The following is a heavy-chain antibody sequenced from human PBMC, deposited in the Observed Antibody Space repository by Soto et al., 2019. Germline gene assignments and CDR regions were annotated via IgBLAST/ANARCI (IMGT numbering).Heavy chain of an antibody. Sequence: VRLSCAASGFTFSDYYMNWIRQAPGKGLEWISYISSGGSTIYYADSVKGRFTISRDNAKNSLYLQMNSLRAEDTAVYYCARDWTGSYYYFDYWGQGTLVTVSS. V-gene: IGHV3-11*01. CDR2: ISSGGSTI. J-gene: IGHJ4*02. CDR3: ARDWTGSYYYFDY. D-gene: IGHD1-26*01. CDR1: GFTFSDYY.